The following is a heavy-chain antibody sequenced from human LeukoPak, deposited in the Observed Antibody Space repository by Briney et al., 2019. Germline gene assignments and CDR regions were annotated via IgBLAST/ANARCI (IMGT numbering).Heavy chain of an antibody. CDR3: ARGRGWLQLTYFDY. D-gene: IGHD5-24*01. J-gene: IGHJ4*02. V-gene: IGHV4-34*01. CDR1: GGSFSGYY. CDR2: INHSGST. Sequence: PSETLSLTCAVYGGSFSGYYWSWIRQPPGKGLKWIGEINHSGSTNYNPSLKSRVTISVDTPKNQFSLKLSSVTAADTAVYYCARGRGWLQLTYFDYWGQGTLVTVSS.